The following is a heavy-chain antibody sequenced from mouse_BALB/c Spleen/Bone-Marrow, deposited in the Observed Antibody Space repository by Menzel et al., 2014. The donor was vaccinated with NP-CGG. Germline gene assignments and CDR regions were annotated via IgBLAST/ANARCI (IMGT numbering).Heavy chain of an antibody. Sequence: EVKLQESGGGLVQPGGSLKLSCTASGFDFXRYWMSWVRQAPGKGLQWIGEINPESSTVNYTPSLKDKFIISRDNAKNALYLQVSKVRSEDTALYYCTRLTYYGLSDYWGQGTTLTVSS. D-gene: IGHD1-2*01. CDR3: TRLTYYGLSDY. CDR1: GFDFXRYW. J-gene: IGHJ2*01. CDR2: INPESSTV. V-gene: IGHV4-1*02.